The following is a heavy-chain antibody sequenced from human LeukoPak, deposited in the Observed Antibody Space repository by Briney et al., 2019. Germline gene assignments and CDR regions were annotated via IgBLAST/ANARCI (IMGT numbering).Heavy chain of an antibody. J-gene: IGHJ3*02. V-gene: IGHV1-18*01. D-gene: IGHD3-10*01. CDR3: ARDGSLDAFDI. Sequence: GASVKVSCKASGYTFSNFGVSWVRQAPGQGLEWMGWISAYNGNTNYAQRVQERLTLTTDTSTSTAYMELTSLRYDDTAVYYCARDGSLDAFDIWGQGTMVTVSS. CDR2: ISAYNGNT. CDR1: GYTFSNFG.